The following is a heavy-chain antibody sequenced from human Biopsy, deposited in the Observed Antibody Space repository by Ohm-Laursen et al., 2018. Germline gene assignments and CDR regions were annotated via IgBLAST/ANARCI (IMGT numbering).Heavy chain of an antibody. CDR2: VNPSGSTT. D-gene: IGHD6-19*01. CDR1: GYSFTSYY. V-gene: IGHV1-46*01. CDR3: ARNTGWYGDLYYFDY. Sequence: ASVKISCKASGYSFTSYYMHWVRQAPGQGLEWMGMVNPSGSTTSYPQIFQGRVTMTRDTSKSTVYMELSSLRSADTAAYFCARNTGWYGDLYYFDYWGQGTLVTVSS. J-gene: IGHJ4*02.